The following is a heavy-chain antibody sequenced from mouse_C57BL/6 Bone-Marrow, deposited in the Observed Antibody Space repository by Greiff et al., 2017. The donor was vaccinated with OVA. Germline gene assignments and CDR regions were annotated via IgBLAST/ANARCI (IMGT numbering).Heavy chain of an antibody. D-gene: IGHD1-1*01. CDR3: ARDRSFITTVVATPYAMDY. Sequence: EVMLVESGGGLVKPGGSLKLSCAASGFTFSSYAMSWVRQTPEKRLEWVATISDGGSYTYYPDNVKGRFTISRGNAKNNLYLQMCHLKSEDTAMYYCARDRSFITTVVATPYAMDYWGQGTSVTVSS. V-gene: IGHV5-4*01. CDR1: GFTFSSYA. CDR2: ISDGGSYT. J-gene: IGHJ4*01.